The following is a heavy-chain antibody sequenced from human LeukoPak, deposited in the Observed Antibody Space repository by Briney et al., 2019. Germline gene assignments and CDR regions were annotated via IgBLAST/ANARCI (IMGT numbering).Heavy chain of an antibody. V-gene: IGHV3-30*02. J-gene: IGHJ1*01. Sequence: GGSPRLSCAASGFTFSSYGMHWVRQAPGKGLEWVAFIRYDGSNKYYADSVKGRFTISRDNSKNTLYLQMNSLRAEDTAVYYCAKDGQGMATIPYEYFQHWGQGTLVTVSS. D-gene: IGHD5-24*01. CDR2: IRYDGSNK. CDR3: AKDGQGMATIPYEYFQH. CDR1: GFTFSSYG.